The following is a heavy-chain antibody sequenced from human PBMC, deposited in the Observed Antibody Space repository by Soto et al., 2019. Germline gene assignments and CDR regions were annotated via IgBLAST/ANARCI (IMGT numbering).Heavy chain of an antibody. CDR2: ISYDGSNK. Sequence: QVQLVESGGGVVQPGRSLRLSCAASGFTFSSYGMHWVRQAPGKGLEWVAVISYDGSNKYYADSVKGRFTISRDNSKNTLELQMNSLRAEDTAVYYCAKSYSNYVVYYYGMDVWGQGTTVTVSS. D-gene: IGHD4-4*01. J-gene: IGHJ6*02. CDR3: AKSYSNYVVYYYGMDV. CDR1: GFTFSSYG. V-gene: IGHV3-30*18.